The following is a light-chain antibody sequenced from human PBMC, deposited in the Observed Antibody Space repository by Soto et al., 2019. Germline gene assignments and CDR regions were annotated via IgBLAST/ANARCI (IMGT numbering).Light chain of an antibody. CDR2: EVS. J-gene: IGLJ2*01. CDR3: SSYTSTSTDVL. Sequence: QSVLTQPASVSGSPGQSITISCTGSSSDVGTYNYVSWYQQHPGKAPKVMIYEVSHRPSGVSNRFSGSKSGNTASLTISGLQADDEADYYCSSYTSTSTDVLFGGGTKVTVL. CDR1: SSDVGTYNY. V-gene: IGLV2-14*01.